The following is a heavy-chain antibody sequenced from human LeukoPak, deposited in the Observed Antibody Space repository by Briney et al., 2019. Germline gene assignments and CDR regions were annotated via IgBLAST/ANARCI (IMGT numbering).Heavy chain of an antibody. CDR2: TNSDGSST. D-gene: IGHD6-19*01. J-gene: IGHJ4*02. V-gene: IGHV3-74*01. Sequence: GGSLRLSCAASGFTFSSYWMHWVRQPPGKGLVWVSRTNSDGSSTSYADSVKGRFTISRDNAQNTLYLQMNSLRAEDTAVYYCARELTEQWGVVFDYWGQGTLVTVSS. CDR1: GFTFSSYW. CDR3: ARELTEQWGVVFDY.